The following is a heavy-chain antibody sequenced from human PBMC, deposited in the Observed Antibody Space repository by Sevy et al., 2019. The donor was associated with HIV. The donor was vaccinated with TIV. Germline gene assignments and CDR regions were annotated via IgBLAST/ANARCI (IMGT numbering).Heavy chain of an antibody. CDR3: ARDMHIVLLPAAIPGMDV. J-gene: IGHJ6*02. D-gene: IGHD2-2*01. Sequence: GGYLRLSCAASGFTFSSYWMSWVRQAPGKGLEWVANIKQDGSEKYYVDSVKGRFTISRDNAKNSLYLQMNSLRAEDTAVDYCARDMHIVLLPAAIPGMDVWGQGTTVTVSS. V-gene: IGHV3-7*01. CDR1: GFTFSSYW. CDR2: IKQDGSEK.